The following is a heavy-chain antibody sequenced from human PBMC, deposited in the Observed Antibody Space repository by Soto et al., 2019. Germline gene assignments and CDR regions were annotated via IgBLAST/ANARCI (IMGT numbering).Heavy chain of an antibody. D-gene: IGHD2-15*01. CDR2: IYHNWNT. J-gene: IGHJ5*02. Sequence: SETMSRTCTVAAGSISSGGYYWSWIRQHPGRGLEWIGYIYHNWNTYYNPSLKSRVTVSVDTSKNQFSLNVRSVSAADTAVYYCARCSRVVIPVPGFDPWRQGTLVTFSS. CDR1: AGSISSGGYY. V-gene: IGHV4-31*03. CDR3: ARCSRVVIPVPGFDP.